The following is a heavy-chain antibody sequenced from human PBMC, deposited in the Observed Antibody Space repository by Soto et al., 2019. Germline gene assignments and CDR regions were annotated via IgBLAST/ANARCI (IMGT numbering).Heavy chain of an antibody. CDR3: VRDDSPSGSYFY. J-gene: IGHJ4*02. D-gene: IGHD1-26*01. V-gene: IGHV4-4*02. CDR1: GASLSSRRW. Sequence: QVQLQESGPGLVKPSGTLSLTCAVSGASLSSRRWWSWVRQPPGKGLEWIGEINHRGSTNTKPSLKSRVTISVDKSKNQFSLNLTSLTAADTAVYYCVRDDSPSGSYFYWGQGILVTVSS. CDR2: INHRGST.